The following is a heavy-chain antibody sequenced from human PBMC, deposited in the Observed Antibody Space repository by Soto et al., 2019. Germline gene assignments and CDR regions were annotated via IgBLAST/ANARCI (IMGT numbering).Heavy chain of an antibody. CDR3: ERDGSSGYYPDAFDI. CDR2: INPNSGGT. J-gene: IGHJ3*02. Sequence: ASVKVSCKASGYTFTGYYMHWVRQAPGQGLEWMGWINPNSGGTNYAQKFQGRVTMTRDTSISTAYMELSRLRSDDTAVYYCERDGSSGYYPDAFDIWGQGTMVTVSS. V-gene: IGHV1-2*02. D-gene: IGHD3-22*01. CDR1: GYTFTGYY.